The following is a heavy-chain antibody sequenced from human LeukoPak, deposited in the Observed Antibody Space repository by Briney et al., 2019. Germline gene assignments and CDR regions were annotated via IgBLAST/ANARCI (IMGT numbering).Heavy chain of an antibody. CDR1: GYSFTSYW. CDR3: ARRKLQVDSLPQCDYFDY. V-gene: IGHV5-51*01. D-gene: IGHD1-26*01. J-gene: IGHJ4*02. CDR2: IYPGDSDT. Sequence: GESLKISCKGSGYSFTSYWIGWVRQMPGKGLEWMGMIYPGDSDTRYSPSFQGQVTISADKSISTAYLQWSSLKASDTAMYYCARRKLQVDSLPQCDYFDYWGQGTLVTVSS.